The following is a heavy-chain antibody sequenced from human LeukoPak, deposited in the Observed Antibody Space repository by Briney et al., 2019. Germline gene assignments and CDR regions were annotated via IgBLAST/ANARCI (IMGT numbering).Heavy chain of an antibody. CDR1: GGSISSSSYY. Sequence: SETLSLTCTVSGGSISSSSYYWGWIRQPPGKGLEWIGGIYYSGSTYYNPSLKSRVTISVDTSKNQFSLKLSSVTAADTAVYYCARHPGAITIFGVVSPKGYYYMDVWGKGTTVTVSS. D-gene: IGHD3-3*01. CDR2: IYYSGST. J-gene: IGHJ6*03. V-gene: IGHV4-39*01. CDR3: ARHPGAITIFGVVSPKGYYYMDV.